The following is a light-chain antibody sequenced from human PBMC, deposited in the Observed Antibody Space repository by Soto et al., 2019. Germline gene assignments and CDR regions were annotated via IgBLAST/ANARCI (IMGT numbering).Light chain of an antibody. CDR3: QQYNTYSPT. Sequence: DIQMTQSPSTLSASVGDRVTITCRASQSISSWLAWYQQKPGKAPKLLIYDASSLKSGVPSRFSGSGSGTEFTLTISSLQPDDFATFYCQQYNTYSPTFGQGTMV. V-gene: IGKV1-5*01. CDR1: QSISSW. CDR2: DAS. J-gene: IGKJ1*01.